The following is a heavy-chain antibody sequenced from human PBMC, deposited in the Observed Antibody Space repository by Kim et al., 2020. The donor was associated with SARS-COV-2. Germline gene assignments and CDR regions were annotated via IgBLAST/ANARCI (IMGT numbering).Heavy chain of an antibody. V-gene: IGHV5-51*01. CDR1: GYSFTSYW. Sequence: GESLKISCKGSGYSFTSYWIGWVRQMPGKGLEWMGIIYPVDSDTRYSPSFQGQVTISADKSISTAYLQWSSLKASDTAMYYCARTPYCSSTSCYQYYYYMDVWGKGTTVTVSS. CDR3: ARTPYCSSTSCYQYYYYMDV. D-gene: IGHD2-2*01. CDR2: IYPVDSDT. J-gene: IGHJ6*03.